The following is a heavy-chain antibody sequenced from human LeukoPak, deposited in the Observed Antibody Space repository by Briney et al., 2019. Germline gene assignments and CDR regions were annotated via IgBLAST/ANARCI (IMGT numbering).Heavy chain of an antibody. CDR1: GDSVSSNSAA. CDR2: TYYRSKWYN. J-gene: IGHJ4*02. Sequence: SQTLSLTCAISGDSVSSNSAAWNWIRQSPSRGLEWLGRTYYRSKWYNDYAVSVKGRITINPDTSKNQFSLQLNSVTAADTAVYYCARNEGYSSGWYNYWGQGTLVTVSS. CDR3: ARNEGYSSGWYNY. V-gene: IGHV6-1*01. D-gene: IGHD6-19*01.